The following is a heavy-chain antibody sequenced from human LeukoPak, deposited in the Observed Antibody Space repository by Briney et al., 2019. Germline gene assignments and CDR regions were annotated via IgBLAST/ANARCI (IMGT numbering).Heavy chain of an antibody. CDR1: GGTFSSYA. Sequence: GASVKVSCKASGGTFSSYAISWVRQAPGQGLEWMGGIIPIFGTANYAQKFQGRVTITADKSTSTAYMELSSLRSEDTAVYYCARFGVPGARGNWFDPWGQGTLVTVSS. V-gene: IGHV1-69*06. J-gene: IGHJ5*02. CDR2: IIPIFGTA. D-gene: IGHD3-3*01. CDR3: ARFGVPGARGNWFDP.